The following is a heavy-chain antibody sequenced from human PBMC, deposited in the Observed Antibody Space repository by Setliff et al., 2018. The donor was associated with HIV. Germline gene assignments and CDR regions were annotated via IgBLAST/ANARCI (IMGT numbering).Heavy chain of an antibody. CDR1: GGSFSTYY. D-gene: IGHD3-22*01. Sequence: SLTCAVYGGSFSTYYWSWIRQPPGEGLEWIGYIYYSGSTNYNPSLKGRVTISLDTSKNQFSLKLNSVTAADTAVYYCARDMTYYFDSSGSFGWFDPWGQGTLVTVSS. CDR2: IYYSGST. CDR3: ARDMTYYFDSSGSFGWFDP. J-gene: IGHJ5*02. V-gene: IGHV4-34*11.